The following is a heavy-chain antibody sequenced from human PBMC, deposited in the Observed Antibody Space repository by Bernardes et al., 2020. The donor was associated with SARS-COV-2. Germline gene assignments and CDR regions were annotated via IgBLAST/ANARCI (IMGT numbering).Heavy chain of an antibody. J-gene: IGHJ4*02. CDR2: IYVGDSDT. CDR3: ARLPGGFDMYSYFDY. V-gene: IGHV5-51*01. D-gene: IGHD3-10*01. CDR1: TYSLSYYW. Sequence: GASLKISSKDSTYSLSYYWIAWVRPMPGKGLEWMGIIYVGDSDTRYSPSFQGQVTISADKSTSTAYLQWSSLKASDTAMYYCARLPGGFDMYSYFDYWGQGTLLTVSS.